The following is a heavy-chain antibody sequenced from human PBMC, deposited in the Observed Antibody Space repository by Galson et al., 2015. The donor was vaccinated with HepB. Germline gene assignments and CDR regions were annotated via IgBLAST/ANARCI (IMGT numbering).Heavy chain of an antibody. Sequence: SVKVSCKASGYTFTTNVIAGLRQAPGQGLGWMGGIAATVGTTKYAQNLQGRVTLTRDTSTSTAYLDLRSLRSDDTAAYYCARDRDYRFDYWGQGTLVTVSS. CDR2: IAATVGTT. V-gene: IGHV1-18*01. D-gene: IGHD4/OR15-4a*01. CDR3: ARDRDYRFDY. J-gene: IGHJ4*02. CDR1: GYTFTTNV.